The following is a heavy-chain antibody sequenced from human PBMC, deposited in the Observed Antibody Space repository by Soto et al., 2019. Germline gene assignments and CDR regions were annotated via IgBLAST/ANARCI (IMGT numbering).Heavy chain of an antibody. D-gene: IGHD2-21*02. CDR1: GDSINSDNYY. Sequence: PSETLSLTCSVSGDSINSDNYYWGWIRQPPGKGLEWIGSIYYRGNTYYNPSLKSRVTISVDTSKNQFSLHLTSVTAADTAVYFCAREDDGGDSLDVWGQGTTVTVSS. CDR3: AREDDGGDSLDV. CDR2: IYYRGNT. V-gene: IGHV4-39*07. J-gene: IGHJ6*02.